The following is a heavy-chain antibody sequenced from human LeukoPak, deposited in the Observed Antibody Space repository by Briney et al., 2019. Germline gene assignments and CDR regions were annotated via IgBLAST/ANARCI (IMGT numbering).Heavy chain of an antibody. D-gene: IGHD1-1*01. CDR2: INPNSGNT. V-gene: IGHV1-8*03. CDR3: ARGPPTAQYFQH. Sequence: GASVKVSCEAPGYTFTTYDINWVRQATGQGLQWMGWINPNSGNTGYAQKFQGRITITRNTSISTVYMELSSLRSEDTAVYYCARGPPTAQYFQHWGQGTLVTVSS. J-gene: IGHJ1*01. CDR1: GYTFTTYD.